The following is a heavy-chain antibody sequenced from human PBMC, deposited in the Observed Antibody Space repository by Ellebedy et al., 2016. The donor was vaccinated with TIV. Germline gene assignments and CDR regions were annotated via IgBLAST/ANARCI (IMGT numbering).Heavy chain of an antibody. V-gene: IGHV3-30*03. J-gene: IGHJ3*01. D-gene: IGHD3-10*01. CDR1: GFTFNNFG. Sequence: GESLKISCAASGFTFNNFGMHWVRQAPGKGLEWVAVISSDGSNKYYTDSVKGRFIISRDNSKNTLFLQMNSLRAEDTAMFYCARGGSAIPNDAFDVWGQGTVVTVSS. CDR2: ISSDGSNK. CDR3: ARGGSAIPNDAFDV.